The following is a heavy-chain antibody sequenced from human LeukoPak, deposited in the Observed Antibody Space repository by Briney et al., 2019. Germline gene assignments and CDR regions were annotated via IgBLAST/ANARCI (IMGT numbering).Heavy chain of an antibody. J-gene: IGHJ6*02. CDR1: GFTFTSSA. CDR3: AAPGYSGYEKGEYYYYGMDV. CDR2: IVVGSGNT. Sequence: SVKVSCKASGFTFTSSAMQWVRQARGQRLEWIGWIVVGSGNTNYAQKFQERVTITRDMSTSTAYMELSSLRSEDTAVYYCAAPGYSGYEKGEYYYYGMDVWGQGTTVTVSS. V-gene: IGHV1-58*02. D-gene: IGHD5-12*01.